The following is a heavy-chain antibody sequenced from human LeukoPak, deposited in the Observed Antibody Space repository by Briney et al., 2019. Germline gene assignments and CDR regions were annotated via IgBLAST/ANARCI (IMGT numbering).Heavy chain of an antibody. CDR2: INTRNTYI. CDR3: ARDGDRYYFDY. Sequence: GESLRLSCAVSGFTFSSYSMNWVRQAPGKGLEWVSCINTRNTYILHADSVKGRFTISRDNAKNSLYLQMNSLRAEDTALYYCARDGDRYYFDYWGQGALVTV. V-gene: IGHV3-21*01. J-gene: IGHJ4*02. D-gene: IGHD7-27*01. CDR1: GFTFSSYS.